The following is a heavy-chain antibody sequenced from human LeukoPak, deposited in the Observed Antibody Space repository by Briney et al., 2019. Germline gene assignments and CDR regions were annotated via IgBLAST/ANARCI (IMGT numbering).Heavy chain of an antibody. J-gene: IGHJ6*03. CDR3: ATQTYFYDSGSYLNHYYSVVL. CDR1: GFTHRRYA. CDR2: ISGSDGSK. V-gene: IGHV3-23*01. D-gene: IGHD3-10*01. Sequence: RGGSLRLSRADSGFTHRRYAMSSVPPAPGRGLEGVSAISGSDGSKYYADTVRGRFTISRDNSKKTLYLQMNSLRAEDTAVYYCATQTYFYDSGSYLNHYYSVVLWGKGATVTVS.